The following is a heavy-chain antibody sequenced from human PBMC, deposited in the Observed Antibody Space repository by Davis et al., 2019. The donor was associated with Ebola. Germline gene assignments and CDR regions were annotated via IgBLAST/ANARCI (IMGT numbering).Heavy chain of an antibody. D-gene: IGHD3-22*01. CDR3: ARETMGVDYDSGAYTPYLDF. V-gene: IGHV3-74*01. J-gene: IGHJ4*02. CDR1: GFTFSNFW. CDR2: IKSDGTIT. Sequence: PGGSLRLSCAASGFTFSNFWMHWVRHAPGKGLVWVSRIKSDGTITTYADSVKGRFTISRDNARNSLYLQMNSLRAEDTAVYYCARETMGVDYDSGAYTPYLDFWGQGSLVTVSS.